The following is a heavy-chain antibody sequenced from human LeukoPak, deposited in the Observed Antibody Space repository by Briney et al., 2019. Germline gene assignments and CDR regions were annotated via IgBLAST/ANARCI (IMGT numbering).Heavy chain of an antibody. J-gene: IGHJ6*03. Sequence: EASVKVSCKASGGTFSSYAISWVRQAPGQGLEWMGGIIPIFGTANYAQQFQGRVTITADESTSTAYMELSSLRSEDTAVYYCARGPDYSHLSPYYYMDVWGKGTTVTVSS. CDR2: IIPIFGTA. CDR3: ARGPDYSHLSPYYYMDV. V-gene: IGHV1-69*13. CDR1: GGTFSSYA. D-gene: IGHD4-11*01.